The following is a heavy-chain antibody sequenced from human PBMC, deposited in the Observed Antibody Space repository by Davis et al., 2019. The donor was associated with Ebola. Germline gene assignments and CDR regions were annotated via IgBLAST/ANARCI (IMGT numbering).Heavy chain of an antibody. J-gene: IGHJ6*02. V-gene: IGHV3-43*01. CDR1: GFTFDDYT. CDR3: AKPHYDILTGYYSYGMDV. Sequence: GESLKISCTASGFTFDDYTMHWVRQAPGKGLEWVSLISWNGGSTYYAGSVKGRFTISRDNSKNSLYLQMNSLRTEDTALYYCAKPHYDILTGYYSYGMDVWGQGTTVTVSS. CDR2: ISWNGGST. D-gene: IGHD3-9*01.